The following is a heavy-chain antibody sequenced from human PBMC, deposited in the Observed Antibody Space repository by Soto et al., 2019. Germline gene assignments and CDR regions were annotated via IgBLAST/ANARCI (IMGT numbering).Heavy chain of an antibody. CDR2: INPSGGST. V-gene: IGHV1-46*01. J-gene: IGHJ4*02. CDR1: GYTFTSYY. Sequence: AASVKVSCKASGYTFTSYYMHWVRQAPGQGLEWMGIINPSGGSTSYAQKFQGRVTMTRDTSTSTVYMELSSLRSEDTAVYYCAREVYMWQWLVRSDYFDYWGQGALVTVSS. D-gene: IGHD6-19*01. CDR3: AREVYMWQWLVRSDYFDY.